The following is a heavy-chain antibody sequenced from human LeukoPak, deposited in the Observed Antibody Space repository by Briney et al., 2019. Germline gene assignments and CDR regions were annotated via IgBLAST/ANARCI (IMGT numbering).Heavy chain of an antibody. D-gene: IGHD4-23*01. CDR2: IYYSGST. J-gene: IGHJ4*02. V-gene: IGHV4-59*01. CDR3: ARVGVDYSGNIIKYYFDY. Sequence: SETLSLSCTVSGGSISSYYWNWIRQPPGEGLEWIGYIYYSGSTNYNPSLKSRVIISVDTSKNQFSLKMSPVIAADTAVYYCARVGVDYSGNIIKYYFDYWGQGTLVTVSS. CDR1: GGSISSYY.